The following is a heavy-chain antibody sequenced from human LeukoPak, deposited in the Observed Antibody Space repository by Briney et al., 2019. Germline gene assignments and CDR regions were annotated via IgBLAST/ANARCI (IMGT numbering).Heavy chain of an antibody. CDR2: ISAYNGNR. CDR3: ARTSHESILYWFDP. V-gene: IGHV1-18*01. J-gene: IGHJ5*02. D-gene: IGHD2-2*01. Sequence: PVKLCCTPSGYTFTHYGIRWVPQAPGQGLEWLGWISAYNGNRKYAQNFQARVTMTTDTSKTTAYMELGSLRSDDSAVYYCARTSHESILYWFDPWGQGTLVTVSS. CDR1: GYTFTHYG.